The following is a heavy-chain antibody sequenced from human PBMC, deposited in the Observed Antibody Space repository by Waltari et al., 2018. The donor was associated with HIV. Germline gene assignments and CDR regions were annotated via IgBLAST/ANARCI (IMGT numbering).Heavy chain of an antibody. CDR1: GFTFGDYA. Sequence: EVQLVESGGGLVQPGRSLRLSCTASGFTFGDYAGSWVRQAPGKGLEWLSFITSKAYGGTTEYAASVGGRFTISRDDSKSIAYLQMNSLKIEDTAVYYCTREHSTGWSWGQGTLVTVSS. CDR3: TREHSTGWS. CDR2: ITSKAYGGTT. J-gene: IGHJ5*02. D-gene: IGHD6-19*01. V-gene: IGHV3-49*04.